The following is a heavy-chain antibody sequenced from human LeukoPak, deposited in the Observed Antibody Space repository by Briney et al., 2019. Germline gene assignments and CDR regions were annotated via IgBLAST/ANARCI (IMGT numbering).Heavy chain of an antibody. V-gene: IGHV3-30*01. CDR3: ARDRGPAAPQGKGGFYYYYMDV. D-gene: IGHD2-2*01. CDR1: GFTFSSYA. J-gene: IGHJ6*03. CDR2: ISYDGSNK. Sequence: GGSLRLSCAASGFTFSSYAMHWVRQAPGKGLEWVAVISYDGSNKYYADSVKGRFTVSRDNSKNTLYLQMNSLRAEDTAVYYCARDRGPAAPQGKGGFYYYYMDVWGKGTTVTVSS.